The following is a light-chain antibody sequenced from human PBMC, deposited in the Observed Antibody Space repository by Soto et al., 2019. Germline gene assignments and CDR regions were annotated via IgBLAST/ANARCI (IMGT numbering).Light chain of an antibody. CDR3: SSYTSSSSLYV. CDR2: DVS. CDR1: SSDVGGYNY. J-gene: IGLJ1*01. Sequence: QSALTQPASVSGSPGQSITISCTGTSSDVGGYNYVSWYQQHPGKARKLMIYDVSNRPSGVSNRFSGSKSGNTASLTISGLQAEDEADYYCSSYTSSSSLYVFGTGTNLTVL. V-gene: IGLV2-14*01.